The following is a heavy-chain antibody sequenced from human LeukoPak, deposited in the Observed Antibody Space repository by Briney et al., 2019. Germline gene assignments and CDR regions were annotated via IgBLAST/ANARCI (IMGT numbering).Heavy chain of an antibody. D-gene: IGHD6-19*01. J-gene: IGHJ4*02. Sequence: ASVKVSCKASGYTFTSYYMHWVRQAPGQGLEWMGIINPSGGSTSYAQKFQGRVTMTRDTSTSTVYTELSSLRSEDTAVYYCARAMAGYNFDYWGQGTLVTVSS. V-gene: IGHV1-46*01. CDR1: GYTFTSYY. CDR3: ARAMAGYNFDY. CDR2: INPSGGST.